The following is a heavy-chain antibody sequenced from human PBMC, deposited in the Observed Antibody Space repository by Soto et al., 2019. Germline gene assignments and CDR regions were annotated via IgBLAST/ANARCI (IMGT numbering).Heavy chain of an antibody. J-gene: IGHJ3*01. CDR2: VSGSSSYI. CDR1: GFNFRNFN. Sequence: PVGFLRLSCEGSGFNFRNFNMIWVRQAPGKGLEWVSSVSGSSSYIYYADSVKGRFTVSRDNANNLVFLQMNGLRPEDTAMYYCARDLRGHYGPWGQGTMVTVSS. D-gene: IGHD4-17*01. V-gene: IGHV3-21*06. CDR3: ARDLRGHYGP.